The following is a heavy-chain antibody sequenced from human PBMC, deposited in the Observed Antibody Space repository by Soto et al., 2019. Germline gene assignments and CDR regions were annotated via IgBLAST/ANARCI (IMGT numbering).Heavy chain of an antibody. CDR3: VKDESINWYSGHFRH. CDR1: GFTFDDYA. Sequence: VQLVESGGGLVQPGRSLRLSCAASGFTFDDYAMHWVRQVPGKGLEWVSGINWNSGSIDYGASVKGRFAISRDNAKNSLHLQMNSLSAEDTAFYYCVKDESINWYSGHFRHWGQGTLVTVSS. V-gene: IGHV3-9*01. D-gene: IGHD6-13*01. J-gene: IGHJ1*01. CDR2: INWNSGSI.